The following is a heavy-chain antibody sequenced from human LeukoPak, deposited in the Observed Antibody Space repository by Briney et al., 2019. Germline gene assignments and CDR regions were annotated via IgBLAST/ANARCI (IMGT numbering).Heavy chain of an antibody. CDR3: ARDRLGYYFDY. CDR1: GFTFSNYA. Sequence: PGGSLRLSCAASGFTFSNYAMHWVRQAPGKGLEWVAVMSYDGSNIHYADSVKGRFTISRDNSKNTLYLQMNSLRAEDTAVYYCARDRLGYYFDYWGQGTLVTVSS. J-gene: IGHJ4*02. CDR2: MSYDGSNI. V-gene: IGHV3-30*03. D-gene: IGHD3-10*01.